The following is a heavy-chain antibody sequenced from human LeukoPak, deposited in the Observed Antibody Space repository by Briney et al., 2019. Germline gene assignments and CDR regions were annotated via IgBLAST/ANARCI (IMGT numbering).Heavy chain of an antibody. CDR3: ARLSGYSSGHYYSDY. Sequence: SETLSLTCTVSAGSISSSSHHWGWIRQSPGKGLEWIGYIYYRGSTNYNPSLKSRVTISVDTSKNQFSLKLSSVTAADTAVYYCARLSGYSSGHYYSDYWGQGTLVTVSS. D-gene: IGHD3-22*01. J-gene: IGHJ4*02. CDR1: AGSISSSSHH. V-gene: IGHV4-61*05. CDR2: IYYRGST.